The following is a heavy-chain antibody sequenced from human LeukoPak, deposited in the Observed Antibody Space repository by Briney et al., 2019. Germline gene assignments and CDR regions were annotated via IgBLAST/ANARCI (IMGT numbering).Heavy chain of an antibody. Sequence: PAGSLRLSCAASGFTVSSNYMSWVRQAPGKGLEWVSVIYSGGSTYYADSVKGRFTISRDNSKNTLYLQMNSLRAEDTAVYYCARSGSYFAFDYWGQGTLDTVSS. V-gene: IGHV3-53*01. CDR1: GFTVSSNY. CDR2: IYSGGST. J-gene: IGHJ4*02. D-gene: IGHD1-26*01. CDR3: ARSGSYFAFDY.